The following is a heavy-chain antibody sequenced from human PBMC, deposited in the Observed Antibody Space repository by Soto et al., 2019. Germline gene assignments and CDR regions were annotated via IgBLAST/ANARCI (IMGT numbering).Heavy chain of an antibody. Sequence: SETLSLTCTVSGVPISSAGSYWTWIRQHPVKGLEWIGYIYYSGSTYYNPSLKSRVTISLDTSKNQFSLKLRSVTAADTAVYYCARARYYYDSSGYPSLDAFDIWGQGTMVT. CDR1: GVPISSAGSY. V-gene: IGHV4-31*03. D-gene: IGHD3-22*01. CDR2: IYYSGST. CDR3: ARARYYYDSSGYPSLDAFDI. J-gene: IGHJ3*02.